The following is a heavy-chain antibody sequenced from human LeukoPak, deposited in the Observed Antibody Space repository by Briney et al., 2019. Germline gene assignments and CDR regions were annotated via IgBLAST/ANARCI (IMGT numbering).Heavy chain of an antibody. Sequence: SETLSLTCTVSGGSISSYYLSWIRQPPGKGLGWIGYIYYSGSTNYNPSLKSRVTISVDTSKNQFSLKLSSVTAADTAVYYCARGYVLLWFGELRSGAFDIWGQGTMVTVSS. CDR2: IYYSGST. V-gene: IGHV4-59*12. D-gene: IGHD3-10*01. J-gene: IGHJ3*02. CDR3: ARGYVLLWFGELRSGAFDI. CDR1: GGSISSYY.